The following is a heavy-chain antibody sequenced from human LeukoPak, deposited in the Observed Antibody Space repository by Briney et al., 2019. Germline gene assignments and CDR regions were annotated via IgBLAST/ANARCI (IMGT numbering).Heavy chain of an antibody. J-gene: IGHJ5*02. CDR3: ARGRIFPGP. CDR2: IKQDGSEK. D-gene: IGHD2-15*01. CDR1: GFTFSSYW. Sequence: PGGSLRLSCAAPGFTFSSYWMSWVRQAPGKGLEWVANIKQDGSEKYYVDSVKGRFTISRDNAKNSLYLQMNSLRAEDTAVYYCARGRIFPGPWGQGTLVTVSS. V-gene: IGHV3-7*01.